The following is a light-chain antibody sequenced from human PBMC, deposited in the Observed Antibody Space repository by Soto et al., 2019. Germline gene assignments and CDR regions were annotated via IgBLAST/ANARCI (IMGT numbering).Light chain of an antibody. V-gene: IGKV3-15*01. Sequence: EIVMTQSPATLSVSPGERATLSCRASQSVSSNLAWYQQKPGQAPRLLIYGASTRATDIPARFSGSGSGTDFTLTISSLQSEDFAVYYCQQYNNWPPWTFGKGTKVEIK. J-gene: IGKJ1*01. CDR2: GAS. CDR1: QSVSSN. CDR3: QQYNNWPPWT.